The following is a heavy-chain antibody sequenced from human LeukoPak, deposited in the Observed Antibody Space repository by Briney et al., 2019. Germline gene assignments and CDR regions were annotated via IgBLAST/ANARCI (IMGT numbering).Heavy chain of an antibody. D-gene: IGHD3-22*01. V-gene: IGHV3-21*01. J-gene: IGHJ4*02. Sequence: PGGSLRLSCAASGFTFSSYGLTWVRQAPGKGLEWVSTISSGGHIYYEDSVKGRFTISRDNAKNSLYLQMNSLRAEDTAVYYCARDQDGGKYYYESSGYSHWGQGILVTVSS. CDR1: GFTFSSYG. CDR3: ARDQDGGKYYYESSGYSH. CDR2: ISSGGHI.